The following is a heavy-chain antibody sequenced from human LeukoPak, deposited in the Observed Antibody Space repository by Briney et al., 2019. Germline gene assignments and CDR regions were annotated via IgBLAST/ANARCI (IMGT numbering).Heavy chain of an antibody. D-gene: IGHD3-9*01. V-gene: IGHV3-53*01. J-gene: IGHJ4*02. CDR1: GFTFSSTH. Sequence: PGGSLRLSCEASGFTFSSTHMVWVRQAPGKGLEWVSVTYTGGNSYYAGSVQGRFIISRDISKNTLYLQMNSLRAEDTAVYYCARSQEDTSGGGRAPYRILTGYYVTYWGQGTLVTVSS. CDR2: TYTGGNS. CDR3: ARSQEDTSGGGRAPYRILTGYYVTY.